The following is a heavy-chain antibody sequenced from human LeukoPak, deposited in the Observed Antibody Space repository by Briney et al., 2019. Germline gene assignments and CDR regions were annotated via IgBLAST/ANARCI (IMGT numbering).Heavy chain of an antibody. CDR3: ARSRYSYGSWFDP. CDR2: IYSGGST. J-gene: IGHJ5*02. V-gene: IGHV3-66*01. Sequence: GGSLRLSCAASGFTVSSNYMSWVRQAPGKGLEWVSVIYSGGSTYYADSVKGRFTISRDNSKNTLYLQMNSLRAEDTAVYYCARSRYSYGSWFDPWGQGTLVTVSS. CDR1: GFTVSSNY. D-gene: IGHD5-18*01.